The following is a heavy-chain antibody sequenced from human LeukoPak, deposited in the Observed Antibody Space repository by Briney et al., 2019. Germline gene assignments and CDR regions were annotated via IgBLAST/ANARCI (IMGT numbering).Heavy chain of an antibody. CDR3: ATCGGDCYFDY. CDR2: IIPIFGTA. V-gene: IGHV1-69*05. D-gene: IGHD2-21*02. Sequence: SVKVSCMASGGTFSSYAISWVRQAPGQGLEWMGGIIPIFGTANYAQKFQGRVTITTDESTSTAYMELSSLRSEDTAVYYCATCGGDCYFDYWGQGTLSPSPQ. J-gene: IGHJ4*02. CDR1: GGTFSSYA.